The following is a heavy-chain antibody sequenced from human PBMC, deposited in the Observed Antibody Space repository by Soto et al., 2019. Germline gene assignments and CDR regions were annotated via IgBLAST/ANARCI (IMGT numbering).Heavy chain of an antibody. CDR1: GDSVSSKSAA. CDR2: TYYRSKWST. D-gene: IGHD6-19*01. V-gene: IGHV6-1*01. CDR3: GRALAGGYDY. J-gene: IGHJ4*02. Sequence: PSPTLSLTCAISGDSVSSKSAAWNWIRQSPSRGLAWLGRTYYRSKWSTDYAVSMKGRITVNPDTSKNQFSLQLKSVTPEDTAVYYCGRALAGGYDYWGQGALVTV.